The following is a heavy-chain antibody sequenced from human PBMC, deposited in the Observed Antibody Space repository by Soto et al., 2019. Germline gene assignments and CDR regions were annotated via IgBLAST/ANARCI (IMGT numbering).Heavy chain of an antibody. CDR1: GGSISSSSYY. CDR3: ARHRTTVWFGEPRWKGAFDY. D-gene: IGHD3-10*01. J-gene: IGHJ4*02. CDR2: IYYSGST. V-gene: IGHV4-39*01. Sequence: PSETLSLTCTVSGGSISSSSYYWGWIRQPPGKGLEWIGSIYYSGSTYYNPSLKSRVTISVDTSKNQFSLKLSSVTAADTAVYYCARHRTTVWFGEPRWKGAFDYWGQGTLVTVSS.